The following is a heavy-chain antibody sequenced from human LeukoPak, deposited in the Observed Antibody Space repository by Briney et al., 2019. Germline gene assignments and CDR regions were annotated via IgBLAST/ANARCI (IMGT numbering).Heavy chain of an antibody. V-gene: IGHV3-64*01. CDR1: GFTFSSYA. CDR2: ISSNGGST. J-gene: IGHJ3*02. D-gene: IGHD1-26*01. Sequence: GGSLRLSCAASGFTFSSYAMHWVRQTPGKGLEYVSGISSNGGSTYYANSVKGRFTISRDNSKNTLYLQMGSLRAEDMAVYYCARGQVGAINDAFDIWGQGTMVTVSS. CDR3: ARGQVGAINDAFDI.